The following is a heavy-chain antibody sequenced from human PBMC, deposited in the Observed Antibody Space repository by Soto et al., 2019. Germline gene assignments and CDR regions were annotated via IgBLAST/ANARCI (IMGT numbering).Heavy chain of an antibody. CDR1: GDSVSSNSAA. Sequence: PSQTLSLTCAIPGDSVSSNSAAWNWIRQSPSRGLEWLGRTYYRSKWYNDYAVSVKSRITINPDTSKNQFSLQLNSVTPEDTAVYYCARRQWEPGPTSKDYYYGMVVWDQGTTVTVSS. V-gene: IGHV6-1*01. J-gene: IGHJ6*02. D-gene: IGHD1-26*01. CDR2: TYYRSKWYN. CDR3: ARRQWEPGPTSKDYYYGMVV.